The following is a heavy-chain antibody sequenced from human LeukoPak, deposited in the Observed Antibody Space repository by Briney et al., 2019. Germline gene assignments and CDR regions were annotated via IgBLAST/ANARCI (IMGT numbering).Heavy chain of an antibody. V-gene: IGHV1-2*02. CDR2: INPNSGGT. J-gene: IGHJ4*02. CDR3: ARDLAIFGVVIEYYFDY. CDR1: GYTFTGYY. D-gene: IGHD3-3*01. Sequence: ASVKVSCKASGYTFTGYYMHWVRQATGQGLEWMGWINPNSGGTNYAQKFQGRVTMTRDTSIGTAYMELSRLRSDDTAVYYCARDLAIFGVVIEYYFDYWGQGTLVTVSS.